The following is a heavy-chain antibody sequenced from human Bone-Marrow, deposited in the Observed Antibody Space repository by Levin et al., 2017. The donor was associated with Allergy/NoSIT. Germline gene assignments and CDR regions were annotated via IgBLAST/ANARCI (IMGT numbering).Heavy chain of an antibody. CDR3: AYRTGFDY. CDR1: GFTFSTYD. D-gene: IGHD1-14*01. J-gene: IGHJ4*02. CDR2: ISGSGGST. Sequence: LSLTCAASGFTFSTYDMTWVRQAPGKGLEWVSTISGSGGSTSYADSVKGWFTISRDNSRNTLYLQMNSLRAEDTAVYYCAYRTGFDYWGQGTLVTVSS. V-gene: IGHV3-23*01.